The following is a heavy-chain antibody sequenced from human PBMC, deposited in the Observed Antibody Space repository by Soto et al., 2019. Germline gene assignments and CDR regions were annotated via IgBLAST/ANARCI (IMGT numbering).Heavy chain of an antibody. V-gene: IGHV5-51*01. CDR3: AASIFYYGMDV. J-gene: IGHJ6*02. CDR1: GYTFTNYW. Sequence: PGESLKISCKGSGYTFTNYWIGWVRQMPGKGLEWMGIIYPGDSDTKYNPSFQGQVTISADKSITTTYLQWSSLKASDTAIYFCAASIFYYGMDVWGQGTTVTVSS. CDR2: IYPGDSDT.